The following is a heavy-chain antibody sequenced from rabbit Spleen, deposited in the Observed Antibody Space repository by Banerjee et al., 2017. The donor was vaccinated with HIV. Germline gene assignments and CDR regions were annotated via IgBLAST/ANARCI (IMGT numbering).Heavy chain of an antibody. V-gene: IGHV1S40*01. D-gene: IGHD1-1*01. CDR3: ARDTSTSFSTYGMDL. CDR2: IYAGSSNNA. Sequence: QSLEESGGDLVKPGASLTLTCKASGFSFNIGDDMCWVRQAPGKGLEWIACIYAGSSNNAYSATWAKGRFTISKTSSTTVTLQMTSLTAADTATYFCARDTSTSFSTYGMDLWGPGTLVTVS. J-gene: IGHJ6*01. CDR1: GFSFNIGDD.